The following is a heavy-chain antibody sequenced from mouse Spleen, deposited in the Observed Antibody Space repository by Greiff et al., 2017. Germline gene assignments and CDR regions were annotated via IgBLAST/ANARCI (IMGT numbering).Heavy chain of an antibody. J-gene: IGHJ4*01. CDR3: ARGIYDGYYDGAMDY. CDR2: ISSGGSYT. Sequence: EVKLVESGGGLVKPGGSLKLSCAASGFTFSSYAMSWVRQTPEKRLEWVATISSGGSYTYYPDSVKGRFTISRDNAKNTLYLQMSSLRSEDTAMYYCARGIYDGYYDGAMDYWGQGTSVTVSS. CDR1: GFTFSSYA. V-gene: IGHV5-9-1*01. D-gene: IGHD2-3*01.